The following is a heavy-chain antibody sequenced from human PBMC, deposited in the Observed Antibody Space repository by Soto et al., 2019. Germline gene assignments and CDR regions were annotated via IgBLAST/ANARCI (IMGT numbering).Heavy chain of an antibody. CDR1: GFTFSSYA. CDR2: ISYDGSNK. J-gene: IGHJ3*02. D-gene: IGHD1-26*01. Sequence: QVQLVESGGGVVQPGRSLRLSCAASGFTFSSYAMHWVRQAPGKGLEWVAVISYDGSNKYYADSVKGRFTISRDNSKNTLYLQMNSLRAEDTAVYYCARDPASGGYTPGHAFDIWGQGTMVTVSS. V-gene: IGHV3-30-3*01. CDR3: ARDPASGGYTPGHAFDI.